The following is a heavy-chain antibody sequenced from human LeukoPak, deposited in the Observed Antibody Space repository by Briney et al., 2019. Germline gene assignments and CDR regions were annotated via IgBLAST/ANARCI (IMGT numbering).Heavy chain of an antibody. V-gene: IGHV4-59*01. CDR1: GGSISNYY. CDR2: IYYSGST. CDR3: ARTLRSYYYGMDV. J-gene: IGHJ6*02. Sequence: TSETLSLTCTVSGGSISNYYWSWIRQPPGKGLEWIGHIYYSGSTNYNPSLKSRVIISLDTSKNQFSLKVSSVTAADTAVYYCARTLRSYYYGMDVWGQGTTVTVSS. D-gene: IGHD4-17*01.